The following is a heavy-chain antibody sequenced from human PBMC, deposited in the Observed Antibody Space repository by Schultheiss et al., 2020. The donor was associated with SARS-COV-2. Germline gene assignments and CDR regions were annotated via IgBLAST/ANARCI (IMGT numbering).Heavy chain of an antibody. D-gene: IGHD3-3*01. CDR2: IYYSGST. CDR1: GGSISSYY. J-gene: IGHJ4*02. V-gene: IGHV4-59*01. Sequence: SETLSLTCTVSGGSISSYYWSWIRQPPGKGLEWIGSIYYSGSTYYNPSLKSRVTISVDTSKKEFSLELTSVTAADTAVYYCARDVSIWSGFLDYWGQGIVVTVSS. CDR3: ARDVSIWSGFLDY.